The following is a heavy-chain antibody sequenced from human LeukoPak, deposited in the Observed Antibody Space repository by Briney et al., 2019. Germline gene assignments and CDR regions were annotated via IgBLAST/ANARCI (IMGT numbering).Heavy chain of an antibody. D-gene: IGHD4-17*01. CDR2: INPNTGVT. V-gene: IGHV1-2*02. J-gene: IGHJ6*02. CDR1: GYTFTGYY. Sequence: ASVKVSCKASGYTFTGYYMHWVRRAPGQGLEWMGWINPNTGVTNYAQKFQGRVTLTRDTSIITAYMELTRLRSDDTAMYYCARDRTTVTTGYYGMDVWGRGTTLTVSS. CDR3: ARDRTTVTTGYYGMDV.